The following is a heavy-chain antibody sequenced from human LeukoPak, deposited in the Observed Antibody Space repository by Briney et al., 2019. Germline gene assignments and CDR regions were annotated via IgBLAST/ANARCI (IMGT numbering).Heavy chain of an antibody. J-gene: IGHJ5*02. CDR3: ARDPVVNYYDSSGYSFP. V-gene: IGHV3-7*01. CDR2: IKQDGSEK. Sequence: GGSLILSCAASGFTFSSYWMSWVRQAPGKGLEWVANIKQDGSEKYYVDSVKGRFTISRDNAKNSLYLQMNSLRAEDTAVYYCARDPVVNYYDSSGYSFPWGQGTLVTVSS. CDR1: GFTFSSYW. D-gene: IGHD3-22*01.